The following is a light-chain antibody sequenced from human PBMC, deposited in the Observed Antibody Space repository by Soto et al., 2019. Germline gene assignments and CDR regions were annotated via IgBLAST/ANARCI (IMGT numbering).Light chain of an antibody. V-gene: IGKV1-39*01. CDR3: HRPYGPPYP. J-gene: IGKJ2*01. CDR1: QRITTY. Sequence: IQMTQSPSSLSASVGDRVTITCRASQRITTYLNWYQQKPGEAPKLLISTSGTLQRGVPSRFSGSGSGKVFTLTITALRPEALPPSFCHRPYGPPYPLGQGPSWRSN. CDR2: TSG.